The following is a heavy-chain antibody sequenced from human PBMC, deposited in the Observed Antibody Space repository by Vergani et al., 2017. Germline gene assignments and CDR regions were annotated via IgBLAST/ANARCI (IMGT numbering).Heavy chain of an antibody. J-gene: IGHJ6*02. Sequence: EVQLVQSGAEVKKPGESLRISCKGSGYSFTSYWISWVRQMPGKGLEWMGRIDPSDSYTNYSPSFQGHVTISADKSISTAYLQWSSLKASDTAMYYCARSATTVVKPFYYYYGMDVWGQGTTVTVSS. CDR1: GYSFTSYW. D-gene: IGHD4-23*01. V-gene: IGHV5-10-1*03. CDR2: IDPSDSYT. CDR3: ARSATTVVKPFYYYYGMDV.